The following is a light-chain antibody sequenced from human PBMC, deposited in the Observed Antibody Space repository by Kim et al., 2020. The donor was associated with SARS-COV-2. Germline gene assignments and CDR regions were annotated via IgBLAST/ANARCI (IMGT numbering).Light chain of an antibody. CDR3: QQYGSSPQT. CDR1: QSVSNSY. Sequence: EIVLTQSPGTLSLSPGERATLSCRASQSVSNSYLAWHQQKPGQAPRLLIYGASSRATGIPDRFSGSGSGTDFTLTIRRLEPEDFAVYYCQQYGSSPQTFGQGTKVDIK. J-gene: IGKJ1*01. CDR2: GAS. V-gene: IGKV3-20*01.